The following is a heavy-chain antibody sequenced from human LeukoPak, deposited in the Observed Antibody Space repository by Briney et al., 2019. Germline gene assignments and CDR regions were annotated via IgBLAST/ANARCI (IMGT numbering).Heavy chain of an antibody. D-gene: IGHD6-19*01. CDR1: GGSISSSSYY. V-gene: IGHV4-39*02. CDR3: AREQWLRIDY. Sequence: SETLSLTCTVSGGSISSSSYYWGWIRQPPGKGLEWIGSIYYSGSTYYNPSLKSRVTISVDTSKNQFSLKLSSVTAADTAVYYCAREQWLRIDYWGQGTLVTVSS. CDR2: IYYSGST. J-gene: IGHJ4*02.